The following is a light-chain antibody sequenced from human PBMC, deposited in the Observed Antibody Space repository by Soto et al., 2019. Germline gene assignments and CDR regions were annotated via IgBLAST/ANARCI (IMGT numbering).Light chain of an antibody. Sequence: DIQMTQSPSSLSASVGDRVTITCRASQSIRSYLNWYPQKPGQAPKLLIYAASSLASGVPSRFSGSGSGTDFTLTISSLQPEDFAAYYCQQSNSTPWTFGQGTKVEIK. CDR3: QQSNSTPWT. V-gene: IGKV1-39*01. CDR2: AAS. CDR1: QSIRSY. J-gene: IGKJ1*01.